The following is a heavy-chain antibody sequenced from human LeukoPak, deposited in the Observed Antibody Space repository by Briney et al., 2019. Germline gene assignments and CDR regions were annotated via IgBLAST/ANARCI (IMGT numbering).Heavy chain of an antibody. J-gene: IGHJ3*02. Sequence: SETLSLTCTASGGSISSYYWSWIRQPPGKGLEWIGYIYYSGSTNYNPSLKSRVTISVDTSKNQFSLKLSSVTAADTAVYYCARDCQGDDYGDYACAFDIWGQGTMVTVSS. V-gene: IGHV4-59*01. CDR2: IYYSGST. CDR3: ARDCQGDDYGDYACAFDI. CDR1: GGSISSYY. D-gene: IGHD4-17*01.